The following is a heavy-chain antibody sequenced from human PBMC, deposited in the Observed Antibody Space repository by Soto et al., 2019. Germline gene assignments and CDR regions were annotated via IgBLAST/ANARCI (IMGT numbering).Heavy chain of an antibody. CDR2: ASYNGSNK. Sequence: QGQLVESGGGVVQPGRSLRLSCAASGFTFRSYDIHWVRQAPGKGLEWVAVASYNGSNKYYADSVKGRFTISRDNSKNTLDLQMNSLRAEDTAVFYCARDSFPTTTKGHGVYLYYGVDVWGQGTTVTVSS. CDR3: ARDSFPTTTKGHGVYLYYGVDV. J-gene: IGHJ6*02. CDR1: GFTFRSYD. D-gene: IGHD4-4*01. V-gene: IGHV3-30-3*01.